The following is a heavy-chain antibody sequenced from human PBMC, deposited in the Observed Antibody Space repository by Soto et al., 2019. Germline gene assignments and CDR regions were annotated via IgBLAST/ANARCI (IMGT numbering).Heavy chain of an antibody. D-gene: IGHD3-9*01. Sequence: PSGTLSLTSSVSVGSIKSGYYYWSWLRQPPGKGLEWIGNIYYSGNTYYNPSLKSRLIISIDTSKSPSSLKVGSVTAADTAVYYCASSSIYGMDVWGQGTTVTVSS. CDR1: VGSIKSGYYY. J-gene: IGHJ6*02. CDR3: ASSSIYGMDV. CDR2: IYYSGNT. V-gene: IGHV4-30-4*01.